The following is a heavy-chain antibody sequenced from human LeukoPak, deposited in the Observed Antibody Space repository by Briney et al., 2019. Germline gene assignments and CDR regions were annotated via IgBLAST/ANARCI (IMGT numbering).Heavy chain of an antibody. Sequence: GASVKVSCKASGYTFTDYYLHWVRQAPGQGLEWMGRINPNSGDTVYAQKFQGRVTMSRDTSISTACMELSRLRSDDTAVYYCAREVIGSSWHTGAVDIWGQGTMVTVSP. CDR2: INPNSGDT. V-gene: IGHV1-2*06. CDR3: AREVIGSSWHTGAVDI. CDR1: GYTFTDYY. J-gene: IGHJ3*02. D-gene: IGHD6-13*01.